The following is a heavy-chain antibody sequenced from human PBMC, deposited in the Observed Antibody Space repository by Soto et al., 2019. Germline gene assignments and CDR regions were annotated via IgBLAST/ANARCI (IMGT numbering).Heavy chain of an antibody. CDR1: GGSISSGGYY. D-gene: IGHD2-2*01. CDR2: IYYSGST. V-gene: IGHV4-31*03. Sequence: PSETLSLTCTVSGGSISSGGYYWSWLRQHPGKGLEWIGYIYYSGSTYYNPSLKSRVTISVDTSKNQFSLKLSSVTAADTAVYYCAHTGGGCSSTSCYGGMEHTAMVPDYYYGMDVWGQGTTVTVSS. J-gene: IGHJ6*02. CDR3: AHTGGGCSSTSCYGGMEHTAMVPDYYYGMDV.